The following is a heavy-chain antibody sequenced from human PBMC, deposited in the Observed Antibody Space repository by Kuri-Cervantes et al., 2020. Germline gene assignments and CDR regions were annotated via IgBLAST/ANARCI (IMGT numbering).Heavy chain of an antibody. Sequence: ETLSLTCAASGFTFSSYAMSWVRQAPGKGLEWVSAISGSGGSTYYADSVKGRFTISRDNSKNTLYLQMNSLRAEDTAVCYCARDPITIFGVVTHGFDYWGQGTLVTVSS. CDR2: ISGSGGST. J-gene: IGHJ4*02. V-gene: IGHV3-23*01. CDR3: ARDPITIFGVVTHGFDY. CDR1: GFTFSSYA. D-gene: IGHD3-3*01.